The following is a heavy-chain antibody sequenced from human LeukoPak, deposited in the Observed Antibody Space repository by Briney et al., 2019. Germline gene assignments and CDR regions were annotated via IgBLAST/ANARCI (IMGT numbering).Heavy chain of an antibody. J-gene: IGHJ6*03. V-gene: IGHV4-39*07. D-gene: IGHD3-22*01. CDR1: GGSISSSSYY. Sequence: SETLSLTCTVSGGSISSSSYYWGWIRQPPGKGLEWIGSIYYSGSTYYNPSLKSRVTISVDTSKNQFSLKLSSVTAADTAVYYCARGVIWYYDSSGYHFGPNYYYYMDVWGKGTTVTISS. CDR2: IYYSGST. CDR3: ARGVIWYYDSSGYHFGPNYYYYMDV.